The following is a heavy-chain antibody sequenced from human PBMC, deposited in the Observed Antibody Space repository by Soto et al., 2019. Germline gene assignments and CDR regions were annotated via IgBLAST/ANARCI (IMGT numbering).Heavy chain of an antibody. D-gene: IGHD6-13*01. Sequence: EVQLVESGGGLVKPGGSLRLSCAASGFTFSNAWMNWVRQAPGKGLEWVGRIKSKTDGGTTDYAAPVKGRFTISRDDSKNTLYLQMNSLKTEDTAVYYCTTDLSSSWPQFDYWGQGTLVTVSS. CDR3: TTDLSSSWPQFDY. J-gene: IGHJ4*02. V-gene: IGHV3-15*07. CDR2: IKSKTDGGTT. CDR1: GFTFSNAW.